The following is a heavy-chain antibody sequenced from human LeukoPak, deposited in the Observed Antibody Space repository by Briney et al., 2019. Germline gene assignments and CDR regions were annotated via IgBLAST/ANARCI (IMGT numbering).Heavy chain of an antibody. CDR1: GYTFTGYY. J-gene: IGHJ4*02. V-gene: IGHV1-2*02. Sequence: VASVKVSCKASGYTFTGYYMHWVRQAPGQGLEWMGWINPKSGGTNYAQKFQGGVTMTRDTSISTAYMDLSRLKSDDTAVYYCARDSGSYVYFDYWGQGTLVTVSS. CDR3: ARDSGSYVYFDY. CDR2: INPKSGGT. D-gene: IGHD1-26*01.